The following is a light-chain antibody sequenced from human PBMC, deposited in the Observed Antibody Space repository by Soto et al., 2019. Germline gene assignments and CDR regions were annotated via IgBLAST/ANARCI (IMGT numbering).Light chain of an antibody. Sequence: QPVLTQPPSASGTPGQRVTISCSGSSDNIGTNYVYWYQHLPGTAPKLLIYRNNQRPSGVPDRFSGSKSGTSASLAISGLRSEDEADYYCATWDVNRSGLFGGGTKLTVL. CDR2: RNN. CDR1: SDNIGTNY. CDR3: ATWDVNRSGL. J-gene: IGLJ3*02. V-gene: IGLV1-47*01.